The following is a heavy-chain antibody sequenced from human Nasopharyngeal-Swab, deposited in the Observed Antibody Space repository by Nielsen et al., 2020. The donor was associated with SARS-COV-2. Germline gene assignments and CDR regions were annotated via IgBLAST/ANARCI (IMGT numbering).Heavy chain of an antibody. CDR1: GGSISSSNW. J-gene: IGHJ4*02. V-gene: IGHV4-4*02. D-gene: IGHD1-26*01. CDR3: AMTSGILRPLAY. CDR2: IYHSGST. Sequence: SETLSLTCAVSGGSISSSNWWSWVRQPPGKGLEWIGEIYHSGSTNYNPSLKSRLTMSIDNSKNQFSLKLTSVTAADTAVYYCAMTSGILRPLAYWGQGTLVTVSS.